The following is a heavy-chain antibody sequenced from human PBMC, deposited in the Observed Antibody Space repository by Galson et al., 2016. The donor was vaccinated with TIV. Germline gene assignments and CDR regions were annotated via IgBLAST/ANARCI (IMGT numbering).Heavy chain of an antibody. CDR1: GFTFNSFA. Sequence: SLRLSCAASGFTFNSFAMSWVRQAPGKGLEWVSSISATGGSTYYADSVKGRFTNSRHYSKNTVYLQMNSLRPDDTAIYYCAKERASGNYPPNLGKFDYWGQGTLVTVSS. CDR3: AKERASGNYPPNLGKFDY. CDR2: ISATGGST. J-gene: IGHJ4*02. D-gene: IGHD1-26*01. V-gene: IGHV3-23*01.